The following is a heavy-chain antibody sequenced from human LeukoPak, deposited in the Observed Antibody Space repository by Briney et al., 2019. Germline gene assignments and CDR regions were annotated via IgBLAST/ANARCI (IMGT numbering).Heavy chain of an antibody. J-gene: IGHJ3*02. D-gene: IGHD6-25*01. Sequence: GGSLRLSCVASEFSIKTYNMNWVRQAPGKGLEWVSSICGTSNCLYYSDSVKGRFTVSRGNAKNSLYLQMNSLRVEDTAVYYCARDQTPGIGFADAFDIWGQGTMVTVSS. CDR2: ICGTSNCL. CDR3: ARDQTPGIGFADAFDI. CDR1: EFSIKTYN. V-gene: IGHV3-21*01.